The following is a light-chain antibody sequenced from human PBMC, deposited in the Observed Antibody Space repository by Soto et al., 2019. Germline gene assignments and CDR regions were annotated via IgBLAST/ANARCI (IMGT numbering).Light chain of an antibody. CDR3: QQYKTYMYN. Sequence: DLQMTQSPSTLSASVGDRVTITCRASQSIDRWLAWYQQKPGKAPKLLIYRASSLESGVPSRFSGNGSGTEFTLTISRLQPDDFATYYCQQYKTYMYNFAQGTKLEIK. CDR2: RAS. J-gene: IGKJ2*01. CDR1: QSIDRW. V-gene: IGKV1-5*03.